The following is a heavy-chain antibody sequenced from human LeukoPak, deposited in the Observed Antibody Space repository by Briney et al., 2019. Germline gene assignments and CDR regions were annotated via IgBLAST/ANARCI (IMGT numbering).Heavy chain of an antibody. J-gene: IGHJ4*02. CDR2: IRSKANSYAT. V-gene: IGHV3-73*01. CDR1: GFTFSGSA. D-gene: IGHD2/OR15-2a*01. Sequence: GGSLRLSCATSGFTFSGSAMHWVRQASGKGLEWVGRIRSKANSYATAYAASVKGRFTISRDDSKNTAYLQMNSLKTEDTAVYYCTIKGFYSLFDYWGQGTLVTVSS. CDR3: TIKGFYSLFDY.